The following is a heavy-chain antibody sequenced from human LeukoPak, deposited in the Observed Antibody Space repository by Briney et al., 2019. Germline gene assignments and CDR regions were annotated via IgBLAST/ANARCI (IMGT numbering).Heavy chain of an antibody. CDR1: GGSFSDYY. J-gene: IGHJ4*02. CDR3: AXXXXXXXXRIESGATRGNIDY. Sequence: SETLSLTCAVYGGSFSDYYWSWIRQPPGKGLEWIGEINHSGSTNYNPSLKSRVTISVDTSKNQFSLKLSSVTAADTAVYYCAXXXXXXXXRIESGATRGNIDYWGQGTLVTVSS. CDR2: INHSGST. D-gene: IGHD3-16*01. V-gene: IGHV4-34*01.